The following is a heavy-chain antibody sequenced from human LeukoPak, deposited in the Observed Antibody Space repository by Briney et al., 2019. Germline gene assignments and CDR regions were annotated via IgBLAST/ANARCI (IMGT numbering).Heavy chain of an antibody. CDR1: GFTFSSYA. Sequence: GGSLRLSCAASGFTFSSYAMHWVRQAPGKGLEWVAVISYDGSNKYYADSVKGRLTISRDNSKNTLYLQMNSLRAEDTAVYYCARAGYCSSTSCYTGSFDYWGQGTLVTVSS. CDR3: ARAGYCSSTSCYTGSFDY. J-gene: IGHJ4*02. CDR2: ISYDGSNK. V-gene: IGHV3-30-3*01. D-gene: IGHD2-2*02.